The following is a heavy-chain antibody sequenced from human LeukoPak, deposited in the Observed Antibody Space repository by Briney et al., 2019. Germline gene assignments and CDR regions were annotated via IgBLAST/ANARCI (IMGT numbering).Heavy chain of an antibody. V-gene: IGHV1-2*02. CDR1: GYTFTGYY. J-gene: IGHJ6*02. Sequence: EASVKVSCKASGYTFTGYYMHWVRQAPGQGLEWMGWINPNSGGTNYAQKFQGRVTMTRGTSISTAYMELSRLRSDDTAVYYCVEDRYYYYGMDVWGQGTTVTVSS. CDR3: VEDRYYYYGMDV. CDR2: INPNSGGT.